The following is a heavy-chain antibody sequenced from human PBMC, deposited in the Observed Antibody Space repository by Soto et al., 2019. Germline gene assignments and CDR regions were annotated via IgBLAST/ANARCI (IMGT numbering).Heavy chain of an antibody. J-gene: IGHJ1*01. D-gene: IGHD2-21*02. CDR1: EFTFSSYG. CDR3: AKVGYGGNSEYLPH. Sequence: VQLLESGGGLVQPGGSLRLSCAASEFTFSSYGMHWVRQAPGKGLEWVTLISYDGSNKYYADSVKGRFTISRDNSKNTVYLQMNSLRLEDTALYYCAKVGYGGNSEYLPHWGQGTLVTVSS. CDR2: ISYDGSNK. V-gene: IGHV3-30*18.